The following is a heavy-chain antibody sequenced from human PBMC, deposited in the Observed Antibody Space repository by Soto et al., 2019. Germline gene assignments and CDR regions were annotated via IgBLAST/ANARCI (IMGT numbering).Heavy chain of an antibody. J-gene: IGHJ5*02. D-gene: IGHD3-10*01. Sequence: PSETLSLTCTVSGASISGSSYYWGWIRQPPGKGLEWIGIIYYSGSSYYNPSLRSRVTISVDTSKNHFSLKVSSVTAADTAVYFCVRVRRIGFRESSTYSWFDPWGQGTLVTVSS. CDR3: VRVRRIGFRESSTYSWFDP. CDR1: GASISGSSYY. V-gene: IGHV4-39*02. CDR2: IYYSGSS.